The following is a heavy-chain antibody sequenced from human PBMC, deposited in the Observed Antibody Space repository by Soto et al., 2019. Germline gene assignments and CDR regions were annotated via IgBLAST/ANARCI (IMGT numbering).Heavy chain of an antibody. CDR2: IKQDGSEK. CDR1: GFALSDYW. V-gene: IGHV3-7*01. CDR3: ARATSVDAY. J-gene: IGHJ4*02. Sequence: VQLVESGGDLVQPGGSLRLSCAASGFALSDYWMSWVRQAPGKGLEGVANIKQDGSEKYYVDSVKGRFTISRDNAKNTLYLQMNRLRVEDTAVYYCARATSVDAYWGQGTLVTVSS. D-gene: IGHD5-12*01.